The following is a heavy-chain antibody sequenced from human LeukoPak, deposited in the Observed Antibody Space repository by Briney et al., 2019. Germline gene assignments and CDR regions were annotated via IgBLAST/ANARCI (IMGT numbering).Heavy chain of an antibody. CDR1: GFTFSSYA. V-gene: IGHV3-23*01. CDR2: ISGSGGST. D-gene: IGHD3-9*01. Sequence: GGSLRLSCAASGFTFSSYAMSWVRQAPGKGLEWVSAISGSGGSTYYADSVKGRFTISRDNSKNTLYLQMNSLRAEDTAVYYCAKNYDILTGYSIDYWGQGTLVTVSS. J-gene: IGHJ4*02. CDR3: AKNYDILTGYSIDY.